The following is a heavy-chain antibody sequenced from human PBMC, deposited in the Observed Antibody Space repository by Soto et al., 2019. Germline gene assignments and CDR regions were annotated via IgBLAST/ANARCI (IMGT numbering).Heavy chain of an antibody. V-gene: IGHV1-2*02. J-gene: IGHJ3*02. CDR1: GYPVTAYY. Sequence: QLHLVQSGAVVKKPGASVTVSCSASGYPVTAYYMHWVRQAPGRGLEWMGGINPATGAAKYTQTFRGRVTRARDTSTSTVFMELSGLTSEDPALFYCARGGGVGVARSAAFDMWGQGTLVTVSS. CDR3: ARGGGVGVARSAAFDM. D-gene: IGHD3-3*01. CDR2: INPATGAA.